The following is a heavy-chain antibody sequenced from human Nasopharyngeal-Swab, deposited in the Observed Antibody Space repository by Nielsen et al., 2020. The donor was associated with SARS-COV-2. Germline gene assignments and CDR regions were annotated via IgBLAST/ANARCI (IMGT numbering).Heavy chain of an antibody. Sequence: SLKISCAASGFTFDDYAMHWVRQAPGKGLEWVSGISWNSGSIGYADSVKGRFTISRDNAKNSLYLQMNSLRAEDTALYYCAKDGLVSTWGQGTPVTVSS. J-gene: IGHJ5*02. CDR3: AKDGLVST. CDR2: ISWNSGSI. CDR1: GFTFDDYA. D-gene: IGHD3-3*01. V-gene: IGHV3-9*01.